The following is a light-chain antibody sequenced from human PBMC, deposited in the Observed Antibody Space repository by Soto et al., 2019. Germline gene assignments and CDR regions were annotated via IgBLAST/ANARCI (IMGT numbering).Light chain of an antibody. Sequence: QSALTQPASVSGSPGQSITISCTGTSGDIGAYIYVSWYQHHPGKAPKLMIYEVNNRPSGVSNRFSGSTSGNTASLTISGLQAEDEADYYCSSYTSSSTVIFGGGTKLTVL. CDR1: SGDIGAYIY. CDR3: SSYTSSSTVI. J-gene: IGLJ2*01. V-gene: IGLV2-14*01. CDR2: EVN.